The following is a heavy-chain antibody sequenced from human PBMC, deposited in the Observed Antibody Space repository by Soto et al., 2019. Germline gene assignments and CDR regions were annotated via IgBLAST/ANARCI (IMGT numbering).Heavy chain of an antibody. CDR3: ARDRRVRGVIRLGDV. J-gene: IGHJ6*02. D-gene: IGHD3-10*01. Sequence: SETLSLTCAVYGGSFSGYYWSWIRQPPGKGLEWIAYIYYSGSTNYNPSLKSRVTISVDTSKNQFSLKLSSVTAADTAVYYCARDRRVRGVIRLGDVWGQGTTVTVSS. CDR1: GGSFSGYY. CDR2: IYYSGST. V-gene: IGHV4-59*01.